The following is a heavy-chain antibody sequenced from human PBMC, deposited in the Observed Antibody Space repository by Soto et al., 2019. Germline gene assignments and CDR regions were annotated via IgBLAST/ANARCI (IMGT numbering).Heavy chain of an antibody. J-gene: IGHJ5*02. V-gene: IGHV3-30*18. D-gene: IGHD6-13*01. CDR1: GFTFSNYG. CDR2: ISYDGSDK. CDR3: AKDLLPGIACWFDP. Sequence: SLRLSCAASGFTFSNYGIHWVRQAPGKGLEWVAVISYDGSDKFYGDSVKGRFTISRDNSKNTLYLQMNSLRAEDTAVYYCAKDLLPGIACWFDPWGQGTLVTVSS.